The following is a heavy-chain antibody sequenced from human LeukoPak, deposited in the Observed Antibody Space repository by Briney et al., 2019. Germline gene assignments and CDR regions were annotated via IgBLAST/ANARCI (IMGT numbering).Heavy chain of an antibody. CDR2: IYHNGNT. D-gene: IGHD3-10*01. J-gene: IGHJ4*02. V-gene: IGHV4-34*01. CDR1: GGSFSAYY. Sequence: SETLSLTCAVYGGSFSAYYWSWIRQPPGKGLEWIREIYHNGNTNYNPSLKSRVTMSIDTSKNQFSLILSSVTAADTAVYYCARDAKYYYGSRTYFFFEYWGQGTLLTVSS. CDR3: ARDAKYYYGSRTYFFFEY.